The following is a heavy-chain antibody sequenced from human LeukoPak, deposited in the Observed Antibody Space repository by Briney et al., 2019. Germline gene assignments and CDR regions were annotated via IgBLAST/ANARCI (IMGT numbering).Heavy chain of an antibody. J-gene: IGHJ6*03. CDR2: ISSSSSYI. CDR1: GFTFSSYS. D-gene: IGHD3-9*01. CDR3: AGRLLTGYYYMDV. V-gene: IGHV3-21*01. Sequence: AGGSLRLSCAASGFTFSSYSMNWVRQAPGKGLEWVSSISSSSSYIYYADSVKGRFTISRDNAKNSLYLQMNSLRAEDTAVYYCAGRLLTGYYYMDVWGKGTTVTVSS.